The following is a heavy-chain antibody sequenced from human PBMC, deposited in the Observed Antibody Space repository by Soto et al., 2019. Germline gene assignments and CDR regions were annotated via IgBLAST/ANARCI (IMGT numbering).Heavy chain of an antibody. Sequence: QVQLVESGGGVVQPGRSLRLSCAASGFTFSSSAMHWVRQAPGKGLEWVAGIAYDGSNKYHADSVKGRFTISRDNSKNTLYVQMNSLRGEDTAVYYCARDSPQGIDYWGQGPLVTVSS. CDR3: ARDSPQGIDY. D-gene: IGHD3-10*01. J-gene: IGHJ4*02. CDR2: IAYDGSNK. CDR1: GFTFSSSA. V-gene: IGHV3-30-3*01.